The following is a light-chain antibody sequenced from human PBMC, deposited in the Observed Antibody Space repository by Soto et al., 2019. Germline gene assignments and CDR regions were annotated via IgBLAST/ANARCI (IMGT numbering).Light chain of an antibody. CDR1: SSDVGGYNF. V-gene: IGLV2-14*01. CDR2: DVR. Sequence: QSVLTQPASVSGSPGQSITISCTGTSSDVGGYNFVSWYQQHPGKAPKLMIYDVRNRPSGVSNRFSGSKSVNTASLTISRLQAEDEADYYCSSYTSISTYVFGTGTKLTVL. J-gene: IGLJ1*01. CDR3: SSYTSISTYV.